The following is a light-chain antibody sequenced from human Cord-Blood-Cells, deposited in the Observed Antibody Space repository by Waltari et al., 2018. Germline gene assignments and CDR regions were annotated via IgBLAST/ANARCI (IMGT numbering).Light chain of an antibody. J-gene: IGKJ2*01. CDR1: QDISNY. V-gene: IGKV1-33*01. Sequence: DIQMTQSPSSLSASVGDRVTITCQASQDISNYLNWYQQKPGKAPKLLIYDASNLETGGPSRVSGSGSGTDVTFAISGLQPEDIATYYCQQYDNLPYTFGQGTKVEIK. CDR2: DAS. CDR3: QQYDNLPYT.